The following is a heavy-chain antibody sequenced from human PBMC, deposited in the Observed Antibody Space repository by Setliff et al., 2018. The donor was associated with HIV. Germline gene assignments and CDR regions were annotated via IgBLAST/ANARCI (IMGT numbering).Heavy chain of an antibody. V-gene: IGHV4-38-2*02. Sequence: SETLSLTCTVSGDSISTDYWTWIRQPPGKGLEWIGNIYHSGSTYYNPSLKSRVTISVDTSKNQFSLKLSSVTAADTAVYYCARSRITMVRGSQNWYFDLWGRGTLVTVSS. CDR3: ARSRITMVRGSQNWYFDL. CDR1: GDSISTDY. CDR2: IYHSGST. D-gene: IGHD3-10*01. J-gene: IGHJ2*01.